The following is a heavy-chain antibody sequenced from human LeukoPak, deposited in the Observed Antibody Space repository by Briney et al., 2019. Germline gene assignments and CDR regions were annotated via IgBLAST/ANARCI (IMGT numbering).Heavy chain of an antibody. V-gene: IGHV3-30-3*01. D-gene: IGHD3-22*01. CDR2: ISYDGSNK. Sequence: PGRSLRLSCAASGFTFSSYAMHWVRQAPGKGREWVAVISYDGSNKYYADSVKGRFTISRDNSKNTLYLQMNSLRAEDTAVYYCARDSGGYDSSGPDPYYFDYWGQGTLVTVSS. CDR3: ARDSGGYDSSGPDPYYFDY. J-gene: IGHJ4*02. CDR1: GFTFSSYA.